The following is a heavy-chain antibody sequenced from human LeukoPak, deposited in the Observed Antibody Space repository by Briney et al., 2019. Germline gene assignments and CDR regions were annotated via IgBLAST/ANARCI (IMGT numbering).Heavy chain of an antibody. CDR3: AKDLEGDGYNFDY. D-gene: IGHD5-24*01. CDR1: GFTFSDYY. V-gene: IGHV3-53*01. CDR2: IYSDGSR. J-gene: IGHJ4*02. Sequence: GGSLRLSCAASGFTFSDYYMSWVRQAPGKGLQWVSIIYSDGSRYYADTVKGRFTISRDNSKNTLYLQMNSLRAEDTAVYYCAKDLEGDGYNFDYWGQGTLVTVSS.